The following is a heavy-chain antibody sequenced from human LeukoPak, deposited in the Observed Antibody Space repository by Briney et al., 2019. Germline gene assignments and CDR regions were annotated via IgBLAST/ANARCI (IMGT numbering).Heavy chain of an antibody. J-gene: IGHJ5*02. V-gene: IGHV4-34*01. CDR1: GGSFSGYY. D-gene: IGHD6-13*01. CDR3: ARGEGAAAGIGGWFGP. Sequence: SETLSLTCAVYGGSFSGYYWRWIRQPPGKGLEWIGEINHSGSTNYNPSLKSRVTISVDTSKNQFSLKLSSVTAADTAVYYCARGEGAAAGIGGWFGPWGQGTLVTVSS. CDR2: INHSGST.